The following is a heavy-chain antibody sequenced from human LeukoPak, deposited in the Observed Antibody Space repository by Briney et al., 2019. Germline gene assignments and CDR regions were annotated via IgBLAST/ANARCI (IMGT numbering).Heavy chain of an antibody. CDR2: IDRDGSRI. Sequence: PGGSLRLSCAASGFTFSSYAMSWVRQAPGKGLVWVSRIDRDGSRINYADSVKCRFTISRDNGKNTLFLQMNSLRAEDAAVYYCVRGNDYGGPHYWGQGTLVTVSS. J-gene: IGHJ4*02. V-gene: IGHV3-74*01. CDR3: VRGNDYGGPHY. D-gene: IGHD4-23*01. CDR1: GFTFSSYA.